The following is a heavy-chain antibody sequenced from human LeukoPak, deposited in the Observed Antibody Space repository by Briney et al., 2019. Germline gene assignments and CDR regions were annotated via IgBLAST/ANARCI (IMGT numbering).Heavy chain of an antibody. J-gene: IGHJ4*02. CDR1: GYTFTNYA. V-gene: IGHV7-4-1*02. CDR2: INTNTGNP. Sequence: ASVKVSCKASGYTFTNYAMNWVRQAPGQGLEWMGWINTNTGNPTYAQGFTGRFVFSLDTSVSTAYLQISSLKAEDTAVYFCARDLDVVVVAATAHGFDCWGQGTLVTVSS. D-gene: IGHD2-15*01. CDR3: ARDLDVVVVAATAHGFDC.